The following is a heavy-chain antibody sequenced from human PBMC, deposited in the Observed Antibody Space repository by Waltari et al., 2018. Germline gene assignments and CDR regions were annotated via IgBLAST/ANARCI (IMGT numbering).Heavy chain of an antibody. V-gene: IGHV3-48*03. J-gene: IGHJ4*02. D-gene: IGHD3-3*01. CDR1: GFTFSSYY. Sequence: EVQLVESGGGLVQPGGSLRLSCAASGFTFSSYYMNWVRQAPGKGLGWVSYISSSGSTIYYADSVKGRFTISRDNAKNSLYLQVNSLRAEDTAVYYCARERSYVFWSGLTYYFDYWGQGTLVTVSS. CDR2: ISSSGSTI. CDR3: ARERSYVFWSGLTYYFDY.